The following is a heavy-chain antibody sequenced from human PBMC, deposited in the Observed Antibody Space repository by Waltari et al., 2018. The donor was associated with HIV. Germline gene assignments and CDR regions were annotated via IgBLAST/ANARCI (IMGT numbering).Heavy chain of an antibody. J-gene: IGHJ4*02. Sequence: QVQLVQSGAEVKKPGASVKVSCTASGYTFTAYYLHWVRQAPGQGPAWTGRINPNSGGTNYAQKFQGRVTMTRDTSISTAYMELSRLRSDDTAVYYCARDEAQVLRAMGYWGQGTLVTVSS. V-gene: IGHV1-2*02. CDR1: GYTFTAYY. CDR3: ARDEAQVLRAMGY. D-gene: IGHD3-16*01. CDR2: INPNSGGT.